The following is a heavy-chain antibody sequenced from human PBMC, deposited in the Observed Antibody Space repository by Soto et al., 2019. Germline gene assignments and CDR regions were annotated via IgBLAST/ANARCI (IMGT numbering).Heavy chain of an antibody. V-gene: IGHV3-23*01. CDR3: AKIMIQGVLVDALDV. Sequence: DVQLLESGGGVVQPGGSLRLSCAASGFVFRNLTMNWVRQAPGKGLEYVAIISFNGGVIFDADSVRGRFTISRDNAKNILYLDMTNLRPEDLGVYYCAKIMIQGVLVDALDVWGRGTTVTVS. D-gene: IGHD3-10*01. CDR1: GFVFRNLT. CDR2: ISFNGGVI. J-gene: IGHJ6*02.